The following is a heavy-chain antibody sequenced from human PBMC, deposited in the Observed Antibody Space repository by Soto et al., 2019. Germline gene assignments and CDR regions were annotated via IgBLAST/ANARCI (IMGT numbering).Heavy chain of an antibody. CDR1: GFSLSTSGVG. CDR3: AYRGYDYLFDY. Sequence: QITLKESGPTLVTPTQTLTLTCTFSGFSLSTSGVGVGWLRQPPGKALELLALIYWDADKRYSPSLKSRLTITKDTSKNQVVLTMTNMDPVDTATYYCAYRGYDYLFDYWGQGSLVTVFS. J-gene: IGHJ4*02. CDR2: IYWDADK. D-gene: IGHD5-12*01. V-gene: IGHV2-5*02.